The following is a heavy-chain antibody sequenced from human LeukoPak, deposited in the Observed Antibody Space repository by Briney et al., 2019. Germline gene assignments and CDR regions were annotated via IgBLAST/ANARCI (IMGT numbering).Heavy chain of an antibody. D-gene: IGHD4-17*01. V-gene: IGHV3-53*01. Sequence: GGSLRLSCTASGFTFGDYAVTWVRQAPGKGLEWVSVIYSGGSTDYADSVKGRFTISRDNSKNTLYLQMNSLRPEDTAVYYCARRDYGDYNWFDPWGQGTLVTVSS. CDR1: GFTFGDYA. CDR3: ARRDYGDYNWFDP. J-gene: IGHJ5*02. CDR2: IYSGGST.